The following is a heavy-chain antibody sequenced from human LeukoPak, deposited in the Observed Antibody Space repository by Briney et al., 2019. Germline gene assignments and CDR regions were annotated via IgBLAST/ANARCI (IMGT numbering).Heavy chain of an antibody. CDR3: ARTSRLWGIYYDSSGYPKKAGVGFDY. CDR1: GGSVSSSSYY. J-gene: IGHJ4*02. V-gene: IGHV4-39*01. CDR2: IYYSGST. Sequence: ETLSLTCTVSGGSVSSSSYYWGWIRQPPMKGLEWIGSIYYSGSTEYNLSLKSRVTISVDTSRNQFSLKLSSVTAADTAVYYCARTSRLWGIYYDSSGYPKKAGVGFDYWGQGTLVTVSS. D-gene: IGHD3-22*01.